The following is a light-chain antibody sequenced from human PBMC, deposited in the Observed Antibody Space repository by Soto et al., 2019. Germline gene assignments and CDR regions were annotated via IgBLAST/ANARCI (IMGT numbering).Light chain of an antibody. J-gene: IGKJ1*01. Sequence: EIVLTQSPGTLSLSPGERATLSCRASQSVSSSYLAWYQHKPGQAPRLLIYGASSRANGIPDRLSGSGSGTDFTLTISRLEPEDFAVYYCQQYGSSPWTFGQGTKVEIK. V-gene: IGKV3-20*01. CDR2: GAS. CDR1: QSVSSSY. CDR3: QQYGSSPWT.